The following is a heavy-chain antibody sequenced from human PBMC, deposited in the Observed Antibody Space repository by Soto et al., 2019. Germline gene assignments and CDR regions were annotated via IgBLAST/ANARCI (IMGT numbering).Heavy chain of an antibody. Sequence: QVQLVQSGAEVKKPGSSVKVSCKASGGTFSSYAISWVRQAPGQGLKWMGGIIPIFGTANYAQKFQGRVTITEDESTRTSYMELTSLRREGTAVNYCAGGESGGVDTAMAANWGQGSLVTVSS. CDR3: AGGESGGVDTAMAAN. D-gene: IGHD5-18*01. J-gene: IGHJ4*02. V-gene: IGHV1-69*12. CDR1: GGTFSSYA. CDR2: IIPIFGTA.